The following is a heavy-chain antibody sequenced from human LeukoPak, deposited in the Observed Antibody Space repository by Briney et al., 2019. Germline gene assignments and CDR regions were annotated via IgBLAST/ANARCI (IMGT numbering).Heavy chain of an antibody. D-gene: IGHD7-27*01. CDR3: ARDTGDPGYYYHGMDV. Sequence: GGSLRLSCAASGFTFSSYWMSWVRQAPGKGLEWVANIKQDGSEKYYVDSVKGRFTISRDNAKNSLYLQMNSLRAEDTAVYYCARDTGDPGYYYHGMDVWGQGTTVTVSS. CDR2: IKQDGSEK. J-gene: IGHJ6*02. V-gene: IGHV3-7*01. CDR1: GFTFSSYW.